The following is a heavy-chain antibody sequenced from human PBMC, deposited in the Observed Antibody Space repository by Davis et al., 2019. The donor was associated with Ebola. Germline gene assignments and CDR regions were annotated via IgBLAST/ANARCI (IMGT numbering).Heavy chain of an antibody. D-gene: IGHD3-3*01. V-gene: IGHV3-53*01. CDR2: IHSGGDT. Sequence: GESLKISCAVSGFTVRSNYMSWVRQAPGKGLEWVSIIHSGGDTHYADSVKGRFTISRDNAKNSLYLQMNSLRDEDTAIYYCARDQVDFSLYFDSWGQGTLVTVSS. J-gene: IGHJ4*02. CDR3: ARDQVDFSLYFDS. CDR1: GFTVRSNY.